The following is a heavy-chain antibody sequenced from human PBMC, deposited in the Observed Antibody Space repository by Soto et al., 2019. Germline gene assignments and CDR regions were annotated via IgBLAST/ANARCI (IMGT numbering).Heavy chain of an antibody. D-gene: IGHD5-12*01. CDR2: ISGSGGST. CDR1: GFTFSSYA. J-gene: IGHJ6*01. V-gene: IGHV3-23*01. Sequence: EVQLLESGGGLVQPGGSLRLSCAASGFTFSSYAMSWVRQAPGKGLEWVSAISGSGGSTYYADSVKGRFTISRDNSKNTLYLQMNSLRAEDTAVYYCAKWGVGTIAQQRAPKLFYRDGYSRAYGMDVW. CDR3: AKWGVGTIAQQRAPKLFYRDGYSRAYGMDV.